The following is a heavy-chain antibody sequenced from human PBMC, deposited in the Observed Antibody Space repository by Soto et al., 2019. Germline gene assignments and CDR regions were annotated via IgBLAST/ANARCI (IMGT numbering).Heavy chain of an antibody. V-gene: IGHV1-8*01. CDR1: GYTFTSYD. CDR2: MNPNSGNT. J-gene: IGHJ3*02. Sequence: ASVNVSCKASGYTFTSYDINLVRQATGQGREWMGWMNPNSGNTGYAQKFQGRVTMTKNTSISTAYMEPSSQRSEDTAVYYCARDRNYDFWSGYHDAFDIWGQGTMVTV. CDR3: ARDRNYDFWSGYHDAFDI. D-gene: IGHD3-3*01.